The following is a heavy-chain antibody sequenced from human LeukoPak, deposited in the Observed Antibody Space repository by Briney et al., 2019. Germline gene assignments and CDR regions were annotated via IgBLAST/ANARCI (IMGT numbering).Heavy chain of an antibody. CDR1: GYSFASYW. Sequence: RESLNISCKGSGYSFASYWIACVRQMPGKGLEWMGAIYPGNSDITYSPSFQGQVTISADKSVSTAYLHWSSLKASDAAIYYCARHLCSITSCPNFWGQGTLVTVSS. V-gene: IGHV5-51*01. J-gene: IGHJ4*02. D-gene: IGHD2-2*01. CDR3: ARHLCSITSCPNF. CDR2: IYPGNSDI.